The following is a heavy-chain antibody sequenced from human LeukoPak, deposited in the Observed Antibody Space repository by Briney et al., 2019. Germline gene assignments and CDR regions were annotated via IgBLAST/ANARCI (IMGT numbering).Heavy chain of an antibody. CDR3: AREAFYEGGNVGY. CDR1: GGTFSSYA. Sequence: SVKVSCKASGGTFSSYAISWVRQAPGQGLEWMGGIIPIFGTANYAQKLQGRVTMTTDTSTSTAYMELRSLRSDDTAVYYCAREAFYEGGNVGYWGQGTLVTVSS. CDR2: IIPIFGTA. D-gene: IGHD4-23*01. V-gene: IGHV1-69*05. J-gene: IGHJ4*02.